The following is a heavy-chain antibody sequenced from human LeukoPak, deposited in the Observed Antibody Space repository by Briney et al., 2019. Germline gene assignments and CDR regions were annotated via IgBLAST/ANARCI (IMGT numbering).Heavy chain of an antibody. CDR3: AAAVAGHCDY. J-gene: IGHJ4*02. Sequence: SETLSLTCTVSGGSISNYYWSWIRQPPGKGLEWIEYIYYSGSTNYNPSLKSRVTISVDTSKNQFSLKLSSVTTADTAVYYCAAAVAGHCDYWGQGTLVTVSS. V-gene: IGHV4-59*01. CDR1: GGSISNYY. D-gene: IGHD6-19*01. CDR2: IYYSGST.